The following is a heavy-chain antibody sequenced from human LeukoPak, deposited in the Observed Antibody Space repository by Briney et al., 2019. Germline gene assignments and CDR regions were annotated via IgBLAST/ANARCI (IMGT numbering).Heavy chain of an antibody. CDR3: ARGVVRNWFDP. J-gene: IGHJ5*02. CDR2: ITGSGGGT. V-gene: IGHV3-23*01. Sequence: GSLRLSCAASGFTFSNYAMSWVRQAPGKGLEWVSTITGSGGGTFYADSVKGRFTISRDNAKNSLYLQMNSLRAEDTAVYYCARGVVRNWFDPWGQGTLDTVSS. CDR1: GFTFSNYA.